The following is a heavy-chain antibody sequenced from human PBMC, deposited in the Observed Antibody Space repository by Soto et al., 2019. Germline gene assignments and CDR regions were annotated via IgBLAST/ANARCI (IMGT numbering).Heavy chain of an antibody. Sequence: QVQLAQSGDEVKKPGASVKVSCKASGYIFVNYGIAWVRQAPGQGLEWMGWISPYTGNTHSATKVQGRLTMTTDTSTSTAYMDLGSLTSDDTAVYYCVMVDNYVTPTPQDVWGQGTMVTVSS. CDR3: VMVDNYVTPTPQDV. D-gene: IGHD3-16*01. CDR2: ISPYTGNT. V-gene: IGHV1-18*01. J-gene: IGHJ6*02. CDR1: GYIFVNYG.